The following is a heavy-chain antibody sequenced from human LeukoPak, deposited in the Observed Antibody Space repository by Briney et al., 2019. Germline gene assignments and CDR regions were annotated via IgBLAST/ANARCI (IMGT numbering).Heavy chain of an antibody. J-gene: IGHJ5*02. Sequence: ASVKVSCKASGYTFSGFYMHWVRQAPGQGLEWMGLINPTGGSTGYAQKFQGRVTMTRDMSTSTDYMELSSLRSEDTAIYYCARDNSVGDNAWWFDPWGQGTLVTVSS. D-gene: IGHD1-26*01. V-gene: IGHV1-46*01. CDR3: ARDNSVGDNAWWFDP. CDR1: GYTFSGFY. CDR2: INPTGGST.